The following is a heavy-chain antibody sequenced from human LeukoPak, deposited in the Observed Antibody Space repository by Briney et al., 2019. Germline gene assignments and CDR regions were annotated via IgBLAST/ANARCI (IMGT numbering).Heavy chain of an antibody. V-gene: IGHV3-33*01. CDR1: GFTFSSYG. Sequence: GGSLRLSCAASGFTFSSYGMHWVRQAPGKGLEWVAVIWYDGSNKYYADSVKGRFTISRDNSKNTLYLQMNSLRAEDTAVYFCARDLAKSTMVSPQSDYWGQGALVTVSS. D-gene: IGHD4-23*01. CDR2: IWYDGSNK. CDR3: ARDLAKSTMVSPQSDY. J-gene: IGHJ4*02.